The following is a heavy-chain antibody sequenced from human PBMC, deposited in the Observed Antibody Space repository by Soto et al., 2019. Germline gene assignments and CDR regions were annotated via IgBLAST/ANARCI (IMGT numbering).Heavy chain of an antibody. CDR3: AKVWAVGLAVAGQFDY. D-gene: IGHD6-19*01. CDR1: GFTFSSYA. V-gene: IGHV3-23*01. Sequence: GGSLRLSCAASGFTFSSYAMSWVRQAPGKGLEWVSAISGSGGSTYYADSVKGRFTISRDNSKNTLYLQMNSLRAEDTAVYYCAKVWAVGLAVAGQFDYWGQGTLVTVSS. J-gene: IGHJ4*02. CDR2: ISGSGGST.